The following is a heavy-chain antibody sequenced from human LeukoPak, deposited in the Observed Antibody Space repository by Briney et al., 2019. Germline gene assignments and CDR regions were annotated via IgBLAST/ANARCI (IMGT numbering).Heavy chain of an antibody. D-gene: IGHD6-19*01. Sequence: GGSLRLSCAASGFTFSSYAMHWVRQAPGKGLEYVSAISSNGGSTYYANSVKGRFTISRDNSKNTLYLQMGSLRAEDMAVYYCARKGVAGGLDYWGQGTLVTVSP. V-gene: IGHV3-64*01. CDR2: ISSNGGST. J-gene: IGHJ4*02. CDR1: GFTFSSYA. CDR3: ARKGVAGGLDY.